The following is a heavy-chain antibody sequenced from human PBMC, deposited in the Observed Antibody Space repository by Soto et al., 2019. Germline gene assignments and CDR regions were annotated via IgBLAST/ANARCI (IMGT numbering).Heavy chain of an antibody. D-gene: IGHD3-10*01. J-gene: IGHJ4*02. CDR2: ISAYNGNT. V-gene: IGHV1-18*01. Sequence: GASVKVSCKASGYTFTNYGISWVRQAPGQGLEWMGWISAYNGNTNYAQKLQGRVTMTTDTSTSTAYMELRSLRSDDTAVYYCARDRFMRGSGSPFGYWGQGTLVTVSS. CDR1: GYTFTNYG. CDR3: ARDRFMRGSGSPFGY.